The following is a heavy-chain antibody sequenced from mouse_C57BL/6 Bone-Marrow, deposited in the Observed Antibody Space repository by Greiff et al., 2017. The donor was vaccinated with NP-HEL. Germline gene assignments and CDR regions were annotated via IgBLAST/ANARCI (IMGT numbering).Heavy chain of an antibody. J-gene: IGHJ4*01. CDR3: ARSIYYDYADDPFYGMDY. Sequence: EVKLMESGGGLVQPGGSLSLSCAASGFTFTDYYMSWVRQPPGKALEWVGFIRNKANGYTIEYSASVKGRFTISRDNSQSILYLQMNALGAEDSATYYCARSIYYDYADDPFYGMDYWGQGTSVTVSS. D-gene: IGHD2-4*01. V-gene: IGHV7-3*01. CDR1: GFTFTDYY. CDR2: IRNKANGYTI.